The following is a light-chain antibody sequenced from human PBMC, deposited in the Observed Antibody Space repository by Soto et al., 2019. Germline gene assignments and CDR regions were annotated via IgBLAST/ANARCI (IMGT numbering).Light chain of an antibody. J-gene: IGLJ1*01. Sequence: QSALTQPASVSGSPGQSITISCTGTSSDVCGYNYVSWYQQHPGKAPKLMIYDVSNRPSGVSNRFSGSKSGNTASLTISGLQAEDEADYYCSSYTSSSTYYVFGTGTKVTVL. CDR3: SSYTSSSTYYV. CDR2: DVS. V-gene: IGLV2-14*01. CDR1: SSDVCGYNY.